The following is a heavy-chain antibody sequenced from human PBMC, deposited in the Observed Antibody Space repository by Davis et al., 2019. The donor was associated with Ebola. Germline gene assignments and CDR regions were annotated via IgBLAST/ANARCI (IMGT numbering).Heavy chain of an antibody. CDR2: IYYSGST. Sequence: SETLSLTCTVSGGSISSSSYYWGWIRQPPGKGLEWIGSIYYSGSTYYNPSLKSRVTISVDTSKNQFSLKLSSVTAADTAVYYCARGITGTPQYYYYYGMDVWGQGTTVTVSS. J-gene: IGHJ6*02. D-gene: IGHD1-20*01. CDR3: ARGITGTPQYYYYYGMDV. V-gene: IGHV4-39*01. CDR1: GGSISSSSYY.